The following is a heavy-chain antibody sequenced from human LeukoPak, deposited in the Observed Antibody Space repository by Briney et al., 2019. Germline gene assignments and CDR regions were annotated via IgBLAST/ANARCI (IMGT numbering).Heavy chain of an antibody. CDR2: VHLDGRT. CDR3: AREGGFYRPLDY. J-gene: IGHJ4*02. V-gene: IGHV4-4*02. D-gene: IGHD3-3*01. Sequence: SGTLSLTCGVSGGSVINTNWWTWVRQPPRKGLEWVGEVHLDGRTNYNPSLESRLTMSVDVSENQVSLKLTSVTAADTAVYYCAREGGFYRPLDYSGQGTLVTVSS. CDR1: GGSVINTNW.